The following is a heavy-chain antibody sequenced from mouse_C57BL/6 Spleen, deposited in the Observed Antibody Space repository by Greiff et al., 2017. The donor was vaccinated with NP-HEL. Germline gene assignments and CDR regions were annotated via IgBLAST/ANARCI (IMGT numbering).Heavy chain of an antibody. CDR1: GYTFTDYE. D-gene: IGHD4-1*01. CDR3: TRSANWANYYAMDY. Sequence: QVQLQQSGAELVRPGASVTLSCKASGYTFTDYEMHWVKQTPVHGLEWIGAIDPETGGTAYNQTFKGKAILTADKSSSTAYMELRSLTSEDSAVYYCTRSANWANYYAMDYWGQGTSVTVSS. V-gene: IGHV1-15*01. CDR2: IDPETGGT. J-gene: IGHJ4*01.